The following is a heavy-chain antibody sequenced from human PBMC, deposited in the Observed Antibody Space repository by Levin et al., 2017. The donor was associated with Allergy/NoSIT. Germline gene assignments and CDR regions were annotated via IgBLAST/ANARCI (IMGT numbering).Heavy chain of an antibody. Sequence: GGSLRLSCAASGFTFSSYWMSWVRQAPGKGLEWVANIKQDGSEKYYVDSVKGRFTISRDNAKNSLYLQMNSLRAEDTAVYYCAREDRWEPDYDYGMDVWGQGTTVTVSS. V-gene: IGHV3-7*01. CDR3: AREDRWEPDYDYGMDV. CDR1: GFTFSSYW. CDR2: IKQDGSEK. J-gene: IGHJ6*02. D-gene: IGHD1-26*01.